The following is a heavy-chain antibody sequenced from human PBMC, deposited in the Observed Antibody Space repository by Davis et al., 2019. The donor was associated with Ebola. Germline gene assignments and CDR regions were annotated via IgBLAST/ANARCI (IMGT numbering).Heavy chain of an antibody. CDR3: AILGVRHSEDY. Sequence: GESLKISCAASGFTFSSYAMSWVRQAPGKGLEWVSTISDRSEHTHYADSVKGRFTLVRDNPRNKVFLQMNSLRVEDTAVYYCAILGVRHSEDYWGQGTQVTVSS. CDR1: GFTFSSYA. CDR2: ISDRSEHT. D-gene: IGHD3-10*01. V-gene: IGHV3-23*01. J-gene: IGHJ4*02.